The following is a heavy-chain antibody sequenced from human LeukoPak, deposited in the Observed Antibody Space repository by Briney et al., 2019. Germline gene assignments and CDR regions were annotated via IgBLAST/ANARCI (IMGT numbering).Heavy chain of an antibody. Sequence: PSETLSLTCAVYGGSFSGYYWSWIRQPPGKGLEWIGEINHSGSTNYNPSLKSRVTISVDTSKNRFSLKLSSVTAADTAVYYCARGADIVVVPAAHLNWFDPWGQGTLVTVSS. CDR2: INHSGST. J-gene: IGHJ5*02. D-gene: IGHD2-2*01. CDR1: GGSFSGYY. V-gene: IGHV4-34*01. CDR3: ARGADIVVVPAAHLNWFDP.